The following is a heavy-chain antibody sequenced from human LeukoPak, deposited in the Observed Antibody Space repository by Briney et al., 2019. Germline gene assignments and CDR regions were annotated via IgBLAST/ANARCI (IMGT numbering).Heavy chain of an antibody. V-gene: IGHV3-23*01. Sequence: GGSLRLSCAASGFTFSSYAMSWVRQAPGKGLEWVSAISGSGGSTYYADSVKGRFTISRDNSKNTLYLQMNSLRAEDTAVYYCAKIFHAYSSSWDDAFDIWGQGTMVTVSS. CDR2: ISGSGGST. D-gene: IGHD6-13*01. CDR1: GFTFSSYA. J-gene: IGHJ3*02. CDR3: AKIFHAYSSSWDDAFDI.